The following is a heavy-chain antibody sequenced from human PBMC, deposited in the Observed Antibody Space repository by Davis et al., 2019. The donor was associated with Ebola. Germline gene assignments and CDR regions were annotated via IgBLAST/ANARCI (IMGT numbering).Heavy chain of an antibody. Sequence: GGSLRLSCAASGFTFSSYGMHWVRQAPGKGLEWVAVISYDGSNKYYADSVKGRFTISRDNSKNTLYLQMNSLRAEDTAVYYCAKDGLDPDGGDYYYGMDVWGKGTTVTVSS. CDR1: GFTFSSYG. J-gene: IGHJ6*04. CDR2: ISYDGSNK. D-gene: IGHD3/OR15-3a*01. V-gene: IGHV3-30*18. CDR3: AKDGLDPDGGDYYYGMDV.